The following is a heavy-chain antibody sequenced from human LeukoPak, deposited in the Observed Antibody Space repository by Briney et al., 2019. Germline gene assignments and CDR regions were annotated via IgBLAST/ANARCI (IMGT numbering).Heavy chain of an antibody. CDR2: IDNIGST. J-gene: IGHJ4*02. CDR1: GGSISSSSYN. Sequence: SETLSLTCTVSGGSISSSSYNWAWIRQPPGKGLEWIGNIDNIGSTYYNPSLQSRVTISVDKSKNQFSLKLSSVTAADTAVYYCARVVAVAGMDYWGQGTLVTVSS. V-gene: IGHV4-39*07. CDR3: ARVVAVAGMDY. D-gene: IGHD6-19*01.